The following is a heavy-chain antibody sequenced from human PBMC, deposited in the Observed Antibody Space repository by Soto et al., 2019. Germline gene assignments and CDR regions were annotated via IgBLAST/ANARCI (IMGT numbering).Heavy chain of an antibody. CDR1: DDSINSDKYY. V-gene: IGHV4-39*07. Sequence: PSETLSLTCSVSDDSINSDKYYWGWIRQPPGKGLEWIGSIYYRGNTYYNPSLKSRVTISVDTSKNQFSLKLSSVTAADTAVYYCARGRTGFDPWGQGTLVTVSS. D-gene: IGHD2-8*02. CDR3: ARGRTGFDP. J-gene: IGHJ5*02. CDR2: IYYRGNT.